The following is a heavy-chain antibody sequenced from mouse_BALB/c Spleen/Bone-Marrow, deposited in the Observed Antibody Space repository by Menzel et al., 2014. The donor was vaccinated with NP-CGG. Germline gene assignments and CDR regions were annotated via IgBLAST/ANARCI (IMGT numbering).Heavy chain of an antibody. CDR2: IDPENGDT. J-gene: IGHJ1*01. V-gene: IGHV14-4*02. Sequence: EVQLQQSGAELVRSGASVKLSCTASGFNIKDYYMHWVKQRPEQGLVWIGWIDPENGDTEYAPKFLGKATMTADTSSNTAYLQLSSLTSEDAAVYYCNAAIYYGNYCDVWGAGATVTVSS. CDR1: GFNIKDYY. CDR3: NAAIYYGNYCDV. D-gene: IGHD2-1*01.